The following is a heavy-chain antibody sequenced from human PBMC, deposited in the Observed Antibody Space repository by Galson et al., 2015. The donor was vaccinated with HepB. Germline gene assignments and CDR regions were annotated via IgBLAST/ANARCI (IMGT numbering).Heavy chain of an antibody. CDR2: IIPIFGTA. D-gene: IGHD3-16*01. CDR1: GGTFSSYA. CDR3: ARGDYDYVWGTKEVEYFQH. Sequence: SVKVSCKASGGTFSSYAISWVRQAPGQGLEWMGGIIPIFGTASYAQKFQGRVTMTRDTSTSTVYMELSSLRSEDTAVYYCARGDYDYVWGTKEVEYFQHWGQGTLVTVSS. V-gene: IGHV1-69*05. J-gene: IGHJ1*01.